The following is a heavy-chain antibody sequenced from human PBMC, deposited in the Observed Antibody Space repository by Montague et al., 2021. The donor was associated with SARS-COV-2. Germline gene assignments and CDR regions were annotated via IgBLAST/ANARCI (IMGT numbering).Heavy chain of an antibody. CDR3: ARTTVVTPYYYYAMDV. J-gene: IGHJ6*02. V-gene: IGHV4-39*01. D-gene: IGHD4-23*01. CDR2: THYRGST. Sequence: SETLSLTCTVSDDSINNKTYFWDWIRQPPGKGLEWIGSTHYRGSTHYNPSLKSRLTISVDTSRNQFSLKLSSVTAADTAVYFCARTTVVTPYYYYAMDVWGQGTTVTVSS. CDR1: DDSINNKTYF.